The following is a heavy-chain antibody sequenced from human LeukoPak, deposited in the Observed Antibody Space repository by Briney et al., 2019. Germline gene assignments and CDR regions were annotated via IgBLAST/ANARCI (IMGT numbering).Heavy chain of an antibody. CDR1: GGSISSSSYY. J-gene: IGHJ4*02. V-gene: IGHV4-39*01. CDR3: ARQRSTIF. D-gene: IGHD3-3*01. CDR2: IYYSGST. Sequence: SETLSLTCTVSGGSISSSSYYWGWIRQPPGKGLEWIGSIYYSGSTYYNPSLKSRVTISVDTSKNQFSLKLSSVTAADTSVYYCARQRSTIFWGQGTLVTVSS.